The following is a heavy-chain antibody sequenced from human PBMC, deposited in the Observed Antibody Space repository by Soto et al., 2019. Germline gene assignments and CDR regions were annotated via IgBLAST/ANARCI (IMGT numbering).Heavy chain of an antibody. CDR3: ASTAVSRSYDYYGMDV. D-gene: IGHD4-4*01. J-gene: IGHJ6*02. V-gene: IGHV4-59*01. CDR1: GGSISSYY. Sequence: QVQLQESGPGLVKPSETLSLTCTVSGGSISSYYWSWIRQPPAKGLEWIGYIYYSGSTNYKPSLKSRVTISVDTSKNQFSMNLSYVTAADAAVYYCASTAVSRSYDYYGMDVWGQGTTVTVS. CDR2: IYYSGST.